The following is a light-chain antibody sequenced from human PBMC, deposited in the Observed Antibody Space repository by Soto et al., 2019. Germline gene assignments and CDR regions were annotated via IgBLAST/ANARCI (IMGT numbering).Light chain of an antibody. J-gene: IGKJ1*01. CDR1: QSISSW. CDR2: DAS. V-gene: IGKV1-5*01. CDR3: QQYNSYWT. Sequence: DIQITQPPSTLSASVGDRVTITARASQSISSWLAWYQQKPGKAPKLLIYDASSLESGVPSRFSGSGSGTEFTLTISSLQPDDFATYYCQQYNSYWTFGQGTKVDIK.